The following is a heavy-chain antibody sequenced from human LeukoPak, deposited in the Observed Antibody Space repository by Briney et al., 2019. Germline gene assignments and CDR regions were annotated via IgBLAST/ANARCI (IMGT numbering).Heavy chain of an antibody. CDR3: ASDLHSYGAGSYFDY. D-gene: IGHD3-10*01. CDR1: LESVSRNSAA. V-gene: IGHV6-1*01. J-gene: IGHJ4*02. Sequence: SQTLSLTRAISLESVSRNSAAWKWIRHSPWRGLECLGRTYYRSQWHNDYAVSVKRRITINPHTSKNQFSRQLNSVTPEYTAVYYCASDLHSYGAGSYFDYWGQGTLVTVSS. CDR2: TYYRSQWHN.